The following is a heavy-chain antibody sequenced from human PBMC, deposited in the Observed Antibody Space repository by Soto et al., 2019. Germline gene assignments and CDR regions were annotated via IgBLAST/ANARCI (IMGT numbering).Heavy chain of an antibody. Sequence: QVQLVQSGAELKKPGSSVKVSCKASGGTFSSYAISWVRQAPGQGLEWMGGIIPIFGTANYAQKFQGRVTITADESTSTASMELSSLRTEDTAVYYCARGPYYDSSGYYYAEDYYYYGMDVWGQGTTVTVSS. CDR2: IIPIFGTA. D-gene: IGHD3-22*01. V-gene: IGHV1-69*01. CDR1: GGTFSSYA. J-gene: IGHJ6*02. CDR3: ARGPYYDSSGYYYAEDYYYYGMDV.